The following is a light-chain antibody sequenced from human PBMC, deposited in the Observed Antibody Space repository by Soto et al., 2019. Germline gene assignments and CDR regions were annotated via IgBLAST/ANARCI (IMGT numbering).Light chain of an antibody. CDR1: SSDVGGYNY. V-gene: IGLV2-14*01. CDR3: SSYTTSSTYV. J-gene: IGLJ1*01. CDR2: DVS. Sequence: QSVLTQPASVSGSPGQSITISCTGTSSDVGGYNYVSWYQQHPGKAPKLMISDVSNRPSGVSNRFSGSKSGNTASLTIPGLQTEDEADYCSSYTTSSTYVFGTGTKVTVL.